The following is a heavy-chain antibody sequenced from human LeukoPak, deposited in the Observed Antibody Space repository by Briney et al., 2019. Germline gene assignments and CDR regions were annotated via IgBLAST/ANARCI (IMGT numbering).Heavy chain of an antibody. V-gene: IGHV3-66*01. Sequence: GGSLRLSCAASGFTVSSNYMSWVRQAPGKGLEWVSVIYSGGSTYYTDSVKGRFTISRDNSKNTLYLQMNSLRAEDTAVYYCARGYNYGSIDYWGQGTLVTVSS. J-gene: IGHJ4*02. D-gene: IGHD5-18*01. CDR1: GFTVSSNY. CDR3: ARGYNYGSIDY. CDR2: IYSGGST.